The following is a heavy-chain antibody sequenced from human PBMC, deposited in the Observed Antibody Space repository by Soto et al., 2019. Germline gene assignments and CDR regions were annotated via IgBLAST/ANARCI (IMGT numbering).Heavy chain of an antibody. J-gene: IGHJ4*02. CDR2: IYYSGST. V-gene: IGHV4-59*12. CDR3: ARSTGWLRYFDY. D-gene: IGHD5-12*01. Sequence: SSETLSLTCTVSGGSISSYYWSWIRQPPGKGLEWIGYIYYSGSTNYNPSLKSRVTISVDTSKNQFSLKLSSVTAADTAVYYCARSTGWLRYFDYWGQGTLVTVSS. CDR1: GGSISSYY.